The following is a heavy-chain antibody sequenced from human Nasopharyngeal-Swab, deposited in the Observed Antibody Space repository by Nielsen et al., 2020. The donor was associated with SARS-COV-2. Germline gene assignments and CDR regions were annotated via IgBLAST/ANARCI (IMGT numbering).Heavy chain of an antibody. Sequence: SVKVSCKASGCTFSSYAISWVRQAPGQGLEWMGGIIPIFGTANYAQKFQGRVTITADESTSTAYMELSSLRSEDTAVYYCATVWMEGYYYYYYMDVWGKGTTVTVSS. J-gene: IGHJ6*03. CDR2: IIPIFGTA. CDR1: GCTFSSYA. V-gene: IGHV1-69*13. D-gene: IGHD2-8*01. CDR3: ATVWMEGYYYYYYMDV.